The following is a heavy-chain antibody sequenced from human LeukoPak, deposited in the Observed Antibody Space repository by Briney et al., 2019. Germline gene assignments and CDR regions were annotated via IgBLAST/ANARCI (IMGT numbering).Heavy chain of an antibody. CDR1: GLTFSSYS. D-gene: IGHD5-18*01. Sequence: GGSLRLSCAASGLTFSSYSMNWVRQAPGKGLEWVSSISSSSSYIYYADSVKGRFTISRDNAKNSLYLQMNSLRAEDTAVYYCAREGYSYGEYDYWGQGTLVTVSS. J-gene: IGHJ4*02. V-gene: IGHV3-21*01. CDR3: AREGYSYGEYDY. CDR2: ISSSSSYI.